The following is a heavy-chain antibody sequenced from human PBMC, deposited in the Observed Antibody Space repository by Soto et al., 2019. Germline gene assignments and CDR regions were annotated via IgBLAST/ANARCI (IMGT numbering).Heavy chain of an antibody. CDR1: GFTFSSYA. J-gene: IGHJ6*02. CDR3: ESNYETMIVVVIRYYYGVDV. D-gene: IGHD3-22*01. Sequence: GGSLRLSCAASGFTFSSYAMHWVRQAPGKGLEWVAVISYDGSNKYYADSVKGRFTISGDNSKNTLYLQMNSLRAEDTAVYYCESNYETMIVVVIRYYYGVDVWGQGTTVTVSS. CDR2: ISYDGSNK. V-gene: IGHV3-30-3*01.